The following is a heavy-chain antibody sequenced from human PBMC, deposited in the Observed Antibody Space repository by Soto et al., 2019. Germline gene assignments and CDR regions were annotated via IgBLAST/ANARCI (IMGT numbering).Heavy chain of an antibody. V-gene: IGHV1-3*01. CDR2: INGGNGDT. CDR1: GYTFTSFA. J-gene: IGHJ6*02. CDR3: ARGLASYYGLDV. Sequence: QVQLVQSGTEVKKPGASVKVSCKASGYTFTSFAMHWVRQAPGQRLEWMGWINGGNGDTRYSQKFRGRVTIARDTSASTAYMELSGLRFKDTSVYYCARGLASYYGLDVWGQGTTVTVSS.